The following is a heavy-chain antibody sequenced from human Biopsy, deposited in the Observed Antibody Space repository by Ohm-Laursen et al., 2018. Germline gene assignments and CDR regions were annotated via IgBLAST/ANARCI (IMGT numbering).Heavy chain of an antibody. CDR3: ARDPHGVATIG. Sequence: ASVKVSCKTSGYPFITYGISWVRQAPGQGLEWMGWISAYNGHTKFARKFQDRVTMTTDTSTTTAYMDLRSLRSDDTAVYYCARDPHGVATIGRGQGTLVTVSS. V-gene: IGHV1-18*01. J-gene: IGHJ4*02. CDR1: GYPFITYG. CDR2: ISAYNGHT. D-gene: IGHD5-24*01.